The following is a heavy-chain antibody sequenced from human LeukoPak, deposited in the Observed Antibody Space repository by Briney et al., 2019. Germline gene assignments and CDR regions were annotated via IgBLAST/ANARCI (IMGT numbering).Heavy chain of an antibody. V-gene: IGHV3-74*01. Sequence: GGSLRLSCAASGFTFSNFWMHWVRQAPGKGLVWVSRINSDGSSTSYADSVKGRVTISRDNAKKTPYLQMNSLRAEDTAVYYCARGRSGHYFDYWGQGTLVTVSS. D-gene: IGHD5-12*01. CDR3: ARGRSGHYFDY. CDR2: INSDGSST. CDR1: GFTFSNFW. J-gene: IGHJ4*02.